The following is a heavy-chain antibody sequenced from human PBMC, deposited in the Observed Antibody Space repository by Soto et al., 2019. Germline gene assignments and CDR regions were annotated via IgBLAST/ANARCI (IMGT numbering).Heavy chain of an antibody. CDR1: GGTFSSYT. CDR2: IIPILGIA. J-gene: IGHJ5*02. V-gene: IGHV1-69*02. D-gene: IGHD2-21*02. CDR3: AIGSGXDFNWFDP. Sequence: SVKVSCKASGGTFSSYTISWVRQAPGQGLEWMGRIIPILGIANYAQKFQGRVTITADKSTSTAYMELSSLRSEDTAVYYCAIGSGXDFNWFDPWGQGTLVTVSS.